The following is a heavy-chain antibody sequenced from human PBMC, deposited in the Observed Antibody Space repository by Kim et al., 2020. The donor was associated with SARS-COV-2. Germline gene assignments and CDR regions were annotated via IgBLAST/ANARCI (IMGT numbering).Heavy chain of an antibody. CDR3: VRGHYGKIVGEY. Sequence: ASVKVSCKASGYTFTDYGFSWVRQAPGQGLEWMGWIDSDNGNTNYAQNLQGRVTMTADTSTSIAYMELMSLRSDDTAMYYCVRGHYGKIVGEYWGQGTLVTVSS. CDR2: IDSDNGNT. J-gene: IGHJ4*02. CDR1: GYTFTDYG. V-gene: IGHV1-18*01. D-gene: IGHD1-26*01.